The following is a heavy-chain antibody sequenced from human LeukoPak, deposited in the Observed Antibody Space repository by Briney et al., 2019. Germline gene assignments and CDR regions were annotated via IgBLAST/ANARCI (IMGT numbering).Heavy chain of an antibody. V-gene: IGHV3-30*02. CDR3: AKDLPAAYFDY. J-gene: IGHJ4*02. Sequence: GGSLRLSCAASGFTSSNYGVRWVRQAPGKGLEWVAFIRNDGSTKFYADSVKGRFTISRDNSENTLYPQMNSLRAEDTAVYYCAKDLPAAYFDYWGQGTLVTVSS. CDR1: GFTSSNYG. CDR2: IRNDGSTK. D-gene: IGHD2-2*01.